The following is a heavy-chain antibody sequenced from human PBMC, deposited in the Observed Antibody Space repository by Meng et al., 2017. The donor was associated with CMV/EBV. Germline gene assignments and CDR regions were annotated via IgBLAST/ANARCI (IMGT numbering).Heavy chain of an antibody. CDR1: GFTFSNYG. D-gene: IGHD3-10*01. CDR3: AKDRMVRAYGMDV. J-gene: IGHJ6*02. V-gene: IGHV3-30*02. Sequence: GGSLRLSCAASGFTFSNYGMHWVRQAPGKGLEWVAFIRYDGSNKYYADSVKGRFTISRDNSKNTLYLQMNSLRAEDTAIYYCAKDRMVRAYGMDVWGQGTTVTVSS. CDR2: IRYDGSNK.